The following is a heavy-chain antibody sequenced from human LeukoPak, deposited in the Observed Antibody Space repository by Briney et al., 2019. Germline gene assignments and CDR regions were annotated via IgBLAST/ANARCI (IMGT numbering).Heavy chain of an antibody. Sequence: SETLSLTCTVSGGSISSSSYYWGWIRQPPGKGLEWIGRIYYSGSTYYNPSLKSRVTISVDTSKNQFSLKLSSVTAADTAVYYCARHVGVLLWFGELLGQQDYWGQGTLVTVSS. V-gene: IGHV4-39*01. J-gene: IGHJ4*02. CDR3: ARHVGVLLWFGELLGQQDY. D-gene: IGHD3-10*01. CDR1: GGSISSSSYY. CDR2: IYYSGST.